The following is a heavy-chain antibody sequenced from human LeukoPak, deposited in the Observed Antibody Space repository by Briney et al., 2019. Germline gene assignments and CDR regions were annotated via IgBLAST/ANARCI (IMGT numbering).Heavy chain of an antibody. D-gene: IGHD6-13*01. J-gene: IGHJ5*02. CDR1: GYTFTDYY. V-gene: IGHV1-69*05. CDR3: ARGTYFGSWFGKVWFDP. CDR2: IIPIFGTA. Sequence: ASVKVSCKASGYTFTDYYLHWVRQAPGQGLEWMGWIIPIFGTANYAQKFQGRVTITTDESTSTAYMELSSLRSEDTAVYYCARGTYFGSWFGKVWFDPWGQGTLVTVSS.